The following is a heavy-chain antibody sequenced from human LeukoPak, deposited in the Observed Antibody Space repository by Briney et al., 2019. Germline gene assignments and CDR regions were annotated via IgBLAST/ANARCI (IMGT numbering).Heavy chain of an antibody. D-gene: IGHD4-11*01. Sequence: GGSLRLSCAASGFTYSHYGMHWVRQAPGKGLDWVAVIWSDGTEKYYGDVVKGRFTISRDNSRNTLYLQMNSLRGEDTAVYYCAKDAERGFDYSNSLQYWGQGTLVTVS. CDR2: IWSDGTEK. V-gene: IGHV3-33*06. CDR1: GFTYSHYG. J-gene: IGHJ4*02. CDR3: AKDAERGFDYSNSLQY.